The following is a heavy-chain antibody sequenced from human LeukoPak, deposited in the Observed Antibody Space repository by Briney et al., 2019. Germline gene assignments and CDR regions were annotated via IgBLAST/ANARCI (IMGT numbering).Heavy chain of an antibody. D-gene: IGHD3-16*01. Sequence: GGSLRLFCAASGFTFSSYEMNWVRQAPGKGLEWVSYISSSGSTLYYADSVKGRFTISRENAKNSLYLQMNSLRDEDTAVYYCSRSLGYWGQGTLVTVSS. V-gene: IGHV3-48*03. CDR3: SRSLGY. CDR2: ISSSGSTL. CDR1: GFTFSSYE. J-gene: IGHJ4*02.